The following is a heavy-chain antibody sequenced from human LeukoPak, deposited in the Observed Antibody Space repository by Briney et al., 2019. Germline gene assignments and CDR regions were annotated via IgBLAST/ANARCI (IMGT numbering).Heavy chain of an antibody. CDR3: ARGRIVVVPAAIFLRRVYYFDY. Sequence: SETLSLTCAVYGGSFSGYYWSWIRQPPGKGLEWIGEINHSGSTNYNPSLKSRVTISVDTSKYQFSLKLSSVTAADTAVYYCARGRIVVVPAAIFLRRVYYFDYWGQGTPVTVSS. CDR1: GGSFSGYY. CDR2: INHSGST. V-gene: IGHV4-34*01. D-gene: IGHD2-2*01. J-gene: IGHJ4*02.